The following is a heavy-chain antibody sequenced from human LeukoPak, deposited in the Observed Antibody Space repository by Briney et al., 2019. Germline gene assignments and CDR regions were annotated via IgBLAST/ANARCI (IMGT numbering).Heavy chain of an antibody. D-gene: IGHD4-17*01. Sequence: GGSLRLSCAASGFTFSSYWMHWVRQAPGKGLVWVSRINTDGSSTSYADSVKGRFTISRDNAKNTLYLQMNSLRAEDTAVYYCARAMGGYGDGFLSWGQGTLVTVSS. CDR1: GFTFSSYW. J-gene: IGHJ4*02. CDR3: ARAMGGYGDGFLS. V-gene: IGHV3-74*01. CDR2: INTDGSST.